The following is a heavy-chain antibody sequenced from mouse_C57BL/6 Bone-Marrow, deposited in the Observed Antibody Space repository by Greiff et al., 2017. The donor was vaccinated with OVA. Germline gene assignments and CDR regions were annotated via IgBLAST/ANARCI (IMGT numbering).Heavy chain of an antibody. CDR3: AREGDYYGSSLAWFAY. D-gene: IGHD1-1*01. CDR2: IDPSDSYT. V-gene: IGHV1-69*01. J-gene: IGHJ3*01. CDR1: GYPFTSYW. Sequence: VQLQQPGAELVMPGASVKLSCKASGYPFTSYWMHWVKQRPGQGLEWIGEIDPSDSYTNYNQKFKGKSTLTVDKSSITAYMQLSSLTSEDSAVYYCAREGDYYGSSLAWFAYWGQGTLVTVSA.